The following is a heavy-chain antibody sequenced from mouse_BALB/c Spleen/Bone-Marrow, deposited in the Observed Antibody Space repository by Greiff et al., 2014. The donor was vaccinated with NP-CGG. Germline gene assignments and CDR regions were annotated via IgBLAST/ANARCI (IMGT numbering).Heavy chain of an antibody. CDR2: IDPANGNT. CDR3: ASYYYGSYGFAY. D-gene: IGHD1-1*01. J-gene: IGHJ3*01. V-gene: IGHV14-3*02. CDR1: GFNIKDTY. Sequence: EVMLVESGAELVKPGASVKLSCTASGFNIKDTYMHWVKQRPEQGLEWIGRIDPANGNTKYDPKFQGKATITADTSSNTAYLQLSSLTPEDTAVYYCASYYYGSYGFAYWGQGTLVTVSA.